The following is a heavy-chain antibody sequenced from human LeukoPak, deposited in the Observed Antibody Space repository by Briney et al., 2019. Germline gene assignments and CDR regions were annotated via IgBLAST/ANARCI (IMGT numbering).Heavy chain of an antibody. CDR2: ISYDGSNK. CDR1: GFTFSSYA. V-gene: IGHV3-30-3*01. CDR3: AKDRRWELNTARGLE. J-gene: IGHJ4*02. D-gene: IGHD1-26*01. Sequence: GGSLRLSCAASGFTFSSYAMHWVRQAPGKGLEWVAVISYDGSNKYYADSVKGRFTISRDNSKNTLYLQMNSLRAEDTAVYYCAKDRRWELNTARGLEWGQGTLVTVSS.